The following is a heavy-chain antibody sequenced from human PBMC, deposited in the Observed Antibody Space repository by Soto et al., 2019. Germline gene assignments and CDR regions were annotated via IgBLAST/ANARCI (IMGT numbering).Heavy chain of an antibody. J-gene: IGHJ6*02. CDR2: ISTDNGNT. CDR3: ARDQVITTFLVYSMYYYGMDV. CDR1: GYTFTSSG. Sequence: QVQLVQSGAEVKKPGASVKVSCKASGYTFTSSGISWVRQAPGQGLEWMGWISTDNGNTKYAQHLQSRVSMTTDTSTSTASMDLRSLRSDDTSVYYCARDQVITTFLVYSMYYYGMDVWGQGTTVTVSS. V-gene: IGHV1-18*01. D-gene: IGHD3-9*01.